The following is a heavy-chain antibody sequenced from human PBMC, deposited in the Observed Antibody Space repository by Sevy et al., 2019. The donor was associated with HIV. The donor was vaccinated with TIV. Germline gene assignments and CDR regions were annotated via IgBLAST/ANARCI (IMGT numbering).Heavy chain of an antibody. CDR2: NYYSGSS. CDR3: ARDGGRPFWSGYYKGFGYYYYGMDV. D-gene: IGHD3-3*01. CDR1: GGSISSGGYY. V-gene: IGHV4-31*03. J-gene: IGHJ6*02. Sequence: SETLSLTCTVSGGSISSGGYYWSWIRQHPGKGLEWIGYNYYSGSSYYNPSLKSRVTISVDTSKNQFSLKLSSVTAADTAVYYCARDGGRPFWSGYYKGFGYYYYGMDVWGQGTTVTVSS.